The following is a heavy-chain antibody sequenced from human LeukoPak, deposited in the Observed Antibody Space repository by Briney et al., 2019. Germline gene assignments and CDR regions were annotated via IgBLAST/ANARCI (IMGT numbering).Heavy chain of an antibody. Sequence: GESLKISCKGSGYSFTSYWIGWVRQMPGKGLAWMGIIYPGDSDTRYSPSFQGQVTISVDKSISTAYLQWSSLKASDTAMYFWPKTAYDILTGSFDYWGQGTLVTVSS. CDR3: PKTAYDILTGSFDY. V-gene: IGHV5-51*01. J-gene: IGHJ4*02. CDR1: GYSFTSYW. CDR2: IYPGDSDT. D-gene: IGHD3-9*01.